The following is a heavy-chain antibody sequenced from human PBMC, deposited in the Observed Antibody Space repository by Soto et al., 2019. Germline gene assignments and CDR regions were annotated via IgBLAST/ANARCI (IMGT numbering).Heavy chain of an antibody. D-gene: IGHD3-3*01. CDR2: INHSGST. CDR3: ARGRKSSGYLYYYYYGMDV. V-gene: IGHV4-34*01. CDR1: GGSFSGYY. J-gene: IGHJ6*02. Sequence: SETLSLTCAVYGGSFSGYYWSWIRQPPGKGLEWIGEINHSGSTNYNPSLKSRVTISVDTSKNQFSLKLSSVTAADTAVYYCARGRKSSGYLYYYYYGMDVWGQGTTVTVSS.